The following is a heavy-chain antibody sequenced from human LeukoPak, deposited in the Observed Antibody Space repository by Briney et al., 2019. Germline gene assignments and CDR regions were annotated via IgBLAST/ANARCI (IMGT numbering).Heavy chain of an antibody. Sequence: SETLSVTCTVSGGSISGHYWSWIRQPPGKGLEWIGHFYYSGSTSYNPSLRSRVTMSVGTSKTQFSLNLSSVTAADTAVYYCARAPQNYYMDVWGKGTTVTVSS. D-gene: IGHD1-14*01. J-gene: IGHJ6*03. CDR1: GGSISGHY. CDR3: ARAPQNYYMDV. CDR2: FYYSGST. V-gene: IGHV4-59*11.